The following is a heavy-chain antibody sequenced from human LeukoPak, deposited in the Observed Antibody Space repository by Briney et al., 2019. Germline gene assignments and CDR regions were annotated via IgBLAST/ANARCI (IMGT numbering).Heavy chain of an antibody. CDR1: GYTFTSYY. CDR2: INPSGGST. D-gene: IGHD2-2*01. J-gene: IGHJ6*03. CDR3: ARNYEYCSSTSCYYYMDV. Sequence: ASVKVSCKASGYTFTSYYMHWVRQAPGQGLEWMGIINPSGGSTSYAQKFQGRVTMTRDMSTSTVYMELSSLRSEDTAVYYCARNYEYCSSTSCYYYMDVWGKGTTVTVSS. V-gene: IGHV1-46*01.